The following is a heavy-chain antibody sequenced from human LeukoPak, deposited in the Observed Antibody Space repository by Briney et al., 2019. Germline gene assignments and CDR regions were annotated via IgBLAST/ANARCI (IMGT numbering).Heavy chain of an antibody. Sequence: PSETLSLTCAVSGGSIGSGGYSWSWIRQPPGKGLEWIGYIYHSGSTYYNPSLKSRVTISVDRSKNQFSLKLSSVTAADTAVYYCARATDYGLPFDYWGQGTLVTVSS. V-gene: IGHV4-30-2*01. CDR2: IYHSGST. D-gene: IGHD3-10*01. CDR3: ARATDYGLPFDY. CDR1: GGSIGSGGYS. J-gene: IGHJ4*02.